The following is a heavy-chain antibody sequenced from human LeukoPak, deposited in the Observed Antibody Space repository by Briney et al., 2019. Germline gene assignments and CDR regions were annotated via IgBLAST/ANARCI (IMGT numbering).Heavy chain of an antibody. CDR1: GYTLIELS. CDR3: VIRPVAGYSNYAFDH. V-gene: IGHV1-24*01. Sequence: AAVTVSCKVSGYTLIELSMHWVRLAPGKGLEWMGGFDPEDSKTLYAERFQGRVTSTADGSTSTAYIELGSLRSEDTAVDCCVIRPVAGYSNYAFDHWGQGTLVTVSS. J-gene: IGHJ4*02. CDR2: FDPEDSKT. D-gene: IGHD4-11*01.